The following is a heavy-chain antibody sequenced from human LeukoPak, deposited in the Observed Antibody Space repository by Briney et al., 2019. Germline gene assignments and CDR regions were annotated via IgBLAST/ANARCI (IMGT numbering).Heavy chain of an antibody. CDR3: ARDFGRYCSGGSCQEAFDI. Sequence: ASVKVSCKASGCTFTSYGISWVRQAPGQGLEWMGWISAYNGNTNYAQKLQGRVTMTTDTSTSTAYMELRSLRSDDTAVYYCARDFGRYCSGGSCQEAFDIWGQGTMVTVPS. D-gene: IGHD2-15*01. CDR2: ISAYNGNT. J-gene: IGHJ3*02. V-gene: IGHV1-18*01. CDR1: GCTFTSYG.